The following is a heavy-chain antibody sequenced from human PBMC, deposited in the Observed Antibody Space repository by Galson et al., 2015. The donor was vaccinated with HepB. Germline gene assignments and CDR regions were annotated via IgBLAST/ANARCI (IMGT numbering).Heavy chain of an antibody. CDR1: GGSIGSRSYY. Sequence: ATLSLTCTVSGGSIGSRSYYWGWIRQPPGKGLEWIGSIYYSGSTYYNPSLKSRVTISVDTSKNQFSLKLISVTAADTAVYYCARQRNSSHDFDYWGQGTLVTVSS. J-gene: IGHJ4*02. V-gene: IGHV4-39*01. CDR2: IYYSGST. D-gene: IGHD6-19*01. CDR3: ARQRNSSHDFDY.